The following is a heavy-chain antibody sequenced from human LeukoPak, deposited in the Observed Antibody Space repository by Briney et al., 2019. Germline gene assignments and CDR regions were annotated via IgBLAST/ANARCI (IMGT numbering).Heavy chain of an antibody. V-gene: IGHV4-34*01. D-gene: IGHD6-13*01. CDR3: ARYSLSREDFQD. CDR1: GGSFSGYY. CDR2: INHSGST. Sequence: SETLSLTCAVYGGSFSGYYWSWIRQPPGKGLEWIGEINHSGSTNYNPSLKSRVTISVDTSKNQFSLTLSSVTAAGTAVYFCARYSLSREDFQDWGQGTLVTVSS. J-gene: IGHJ1*01.